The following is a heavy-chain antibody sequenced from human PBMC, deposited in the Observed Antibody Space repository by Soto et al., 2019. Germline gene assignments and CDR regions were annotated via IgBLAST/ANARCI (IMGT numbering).Heavy chain of an antibody. D-gene: IGHD3-10*01. Sequence: PGGSLRLSCADSGYTFSHYWMHWIRQAPGKGLVWVSRINPESTTLTYADSVTGRFTISRDSAKNTLYLQMNGLSAEDTAIYYCTKDTFGAWDSGGQGTLVTVSS. CDR3: TKDTFGAWDS. V-gene: IGHV3-74*01. J-gene: IGHJ4*02. CDR1: GYTFSHYW. CDR2: INPESTTL.